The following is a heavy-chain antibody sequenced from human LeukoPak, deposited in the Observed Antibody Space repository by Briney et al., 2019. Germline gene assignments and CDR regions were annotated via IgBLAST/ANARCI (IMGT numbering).Heavy chain of an antibody. D-gene: IGHD3-10*01. Sequence: SETLSLTCAVSDYSISSGYYWGWIRQPPGKGLEWIGSIYHSGNTYYNPSLKRRVTISVDTPKNQFSLKLTSVTAADTAVYYCARHFYYGKYYFDYWGQGTLVTVSS. CDR3: ARHFYYGKYYFDY. CDR1: DYSISSGYY. J-gene: IGHJ4*02. CDR2: IYHSGNT. V-gene: IGHV4-38-2*01.